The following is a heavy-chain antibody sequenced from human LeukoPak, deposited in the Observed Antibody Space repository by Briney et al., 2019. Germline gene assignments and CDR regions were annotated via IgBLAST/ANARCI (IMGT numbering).Heavy chain of an antibody. CDR3: ARVDWEGSGSYYFDY. CDR1: GFTFNSYA. J-gene: IGHJ4*02. Sequence: GRSLRLSCAASGFTFNSYAIHWVRQAPGKGLEWVAVISYDGSNKYYADSVKGRFAISRDNSKNTLFLQMNNLRAEDTAVYYCARVDWEGSGSYYFDYWGQGTLVTVSS. V-gene: IGHV3-30*09. CDR2: ISYDGSNK. D-gene: IGHD1-26*01.